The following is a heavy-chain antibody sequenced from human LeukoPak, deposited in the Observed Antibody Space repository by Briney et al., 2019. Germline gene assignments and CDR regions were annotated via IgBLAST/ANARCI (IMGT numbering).Heavy chain of an antibody. J-gene: IGHJ4*02. CDR1: GFTFRSFA. CDR2: IFGSGGSP. CDR3: GKTTAGYSSGQKPAWPVDY. D-gene: IGHD5-18*01. Sequence: GGSLRLSCEASGFTFRSFAMYWVRQAPGKGLDWIAGIFGSGGSPHYAESVKGRLTISRDNSKNTVYLQINSLRAEDTAVYYCGKTTAGYSSGQKPAWPVDYWGQGTLVTVSS. V-gene: IGHV3-23*01.